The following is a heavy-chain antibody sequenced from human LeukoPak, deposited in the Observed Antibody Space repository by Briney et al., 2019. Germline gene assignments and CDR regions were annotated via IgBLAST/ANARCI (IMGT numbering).Heavy chain of an antibody. CDR3: ARRLLRFYYFHY. J-gene: IGHJ4*02. V-gene: IGHV4-34*01. CDR2: INHSGST. D-gene: IGHD3-3*01. CDR1: GGSFSGYY. Sequence: SETLSLTCAVYGGSFSGYYWSWIRQPPGKGLEWIGEINHSGSTNYNPSLKSRVTISVDTSKNQFSLKLSSVTAADTAVYHCARRLLRFYYFHYGARETRVPVSS.